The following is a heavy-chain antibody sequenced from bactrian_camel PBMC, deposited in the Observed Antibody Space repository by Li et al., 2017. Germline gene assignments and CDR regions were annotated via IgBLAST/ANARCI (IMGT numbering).Heavy chain of an antibody. Sequence: VESGGDSVQAGGSLRLSCTVSTTPNNVNCMGWFRQGPGKEREAVAALYTGSGRTVYADSVKGRFTTSRDSAKNTLYLQMNSLTPEDTAMYYCAADPSYYNETPEPHGGTQVTVS. D-gene: IGHD4*01. CDR2: LYTGSGRT. CDR1: TTPNNVNC. V-gene: IGHV3S54*01. J-gene: IGHJ4*01.